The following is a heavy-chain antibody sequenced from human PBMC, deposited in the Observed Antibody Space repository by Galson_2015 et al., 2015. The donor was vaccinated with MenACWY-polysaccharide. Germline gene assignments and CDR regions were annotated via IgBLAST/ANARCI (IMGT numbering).Heavy chain of an antibody. CDR1: GFTFSIYW. Sequence: SLRLSCAASGFTFSIYWMTWVRQAPGKGLEWVANINEDGSEKQYVDSVKGRFTISRDNAKNSVFLQMNSLRAEDTAVYYCGRPYYRLNTGFDYWGQGTLVTVSS. CDR3: GRPYYRLNTGFDY. CDR2: INEDGSEK. V-gene: IGHV3-7*01. J-gene: IGHJ4*02. D-gene: IGHD3-22*01.